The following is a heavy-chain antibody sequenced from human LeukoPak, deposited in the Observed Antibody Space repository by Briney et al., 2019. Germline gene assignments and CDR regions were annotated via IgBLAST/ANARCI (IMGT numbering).Heavy chain of an antibody. V-gene: IGHV3-23*01. CDR2: ISGSGGST. D-gene: IGHD2-2*02. CDR1: GFTFNNYA. CDR3: AKDRSAYWSGTGCYSSFDY. J-gene: IGHJ4*02. Sequence: GGSLRLSCAASGFTFNNYAMTWVRQAPGKGLEWVSAISGSGGSTHYADSVKGRFTISRDSSKNTLYLQMNSLGAEDTAVYHCAKDRSAYWSGTGCYSSFDYWGQGALVTGSS.